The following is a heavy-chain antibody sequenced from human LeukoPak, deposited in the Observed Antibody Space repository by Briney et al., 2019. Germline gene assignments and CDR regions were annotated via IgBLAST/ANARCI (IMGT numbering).Heavy chain of an antibody. Sequence: GGSLRLSCAASGFTFGSYGMHWVRQAPGKGLEWVAFIRYDGSNKYYADSVKGRFTISRDNSKNTLYLQMNSLRAEDTAVYYCAKGPEVRGVIVILKTGEKGALDYWGQGTLVTVSS. V-gene: IGHV3-30*02. D-gene: IGHD3-10*01. CDR3: AKGPEVRGVIVILKTGEKGALDY. J-gene: IGHJ4*02. CDR1: GFTFGSYG. CDR2: IRYDGSNK.